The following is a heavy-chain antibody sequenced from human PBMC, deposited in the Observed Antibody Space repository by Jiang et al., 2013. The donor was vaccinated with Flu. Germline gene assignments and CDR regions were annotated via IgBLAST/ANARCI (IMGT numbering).Heavy chain of an antibody. J-gene: IGHJ6*02. V-gene: IGHV5-10-1*01. Sequence: MPGKGLEWMGRVDPDDXSADYSPSFQGHVTLSADKSINTAYLQWSSLKASDTAMYYCARQETGTTVDYYYYSMDVWGQGTTVTSP. CDR3: ARQETGTTVDYYYYSMDV. CDR2: VDPDDXSA. D-gene: IGHD1-1*01.